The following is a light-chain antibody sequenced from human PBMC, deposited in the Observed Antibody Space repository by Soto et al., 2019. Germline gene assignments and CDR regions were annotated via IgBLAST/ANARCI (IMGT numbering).Light chain of an antibody. J-gene: IGLJ1*01. Sequence: QSVLTQPPSVSGAPGQRVTISCTGSSSNIGAGYDVHWYQQVPGTAPKLLIYGDSNRPSGVPDRFSGSKSGTSASLAITGLQAEDEADYYCQSYDSSLSGFYVFGTGIKLTVL. V-gene: IGLV1-40*01. CDR3: QSYDSSLSGFYV. CDR2: GDS. CDR1: SSNIGAGYD.